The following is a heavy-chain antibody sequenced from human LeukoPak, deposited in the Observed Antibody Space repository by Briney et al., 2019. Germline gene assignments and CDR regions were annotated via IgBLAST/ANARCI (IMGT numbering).Heavy chain of an antibody. CDR2: ISEGVSNT. CDR1: RFTFTNYA. Sequence: GGSLRLSCAASRFTFTNYAMTWVRQAPGKGLESFTGISEGVSNTYYADSVKGRFTISRDHSKNTLYRQMHSLRAEDMALYYCAKREKGATGRFFDYWGQGTLVTVSS. D-gene: IGHD5-12*01. V-gene: IGHV3-23*01. J-gene: IGHJ4*02. CDR3: AKREKGATGRFFDY.